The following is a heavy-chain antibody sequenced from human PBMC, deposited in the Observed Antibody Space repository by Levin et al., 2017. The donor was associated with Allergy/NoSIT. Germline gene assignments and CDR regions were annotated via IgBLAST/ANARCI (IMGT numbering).Heavy chain of an antibody. CDR2: ISYDGSNK. CDR1: GFTFSSYA. Sequence: GGSLRLSCAASGFTFSSYAMHWVRQAPGKGLEWVALISYDGSNKYYADSVKGRFTISRDNSKNTLYLQMNSLRAEDTAVYYCARDDGAYCGGDGPPDYWGQGTLVTVSS. J-gene: IGHJ4*02. CDR3: ARDDGAYCGGDGPPDY. D-gene: IGHD2-21*02. V-gene: IGHV3-30-3*01.